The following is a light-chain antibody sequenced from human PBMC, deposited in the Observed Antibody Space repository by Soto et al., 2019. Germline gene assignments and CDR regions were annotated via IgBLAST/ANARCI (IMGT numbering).Light chain of an antibody. Sequence: QSALTQPASVSGSPGQSITISYTGTSSDVGGDNYVSWYQQHPGKAPKLMIYEVTNRPSGVSNRFSGSKSGNTASLTISGLQAEDEADYYCSSYTSSSAFVVFGGGTKLTVL. CDR2: EVT. V-gene: IGLV2-14*01. CDR3: SSYTSSSAFVV. CDR1: SSDVGGDNY. J-gene: IGLJ2*01.